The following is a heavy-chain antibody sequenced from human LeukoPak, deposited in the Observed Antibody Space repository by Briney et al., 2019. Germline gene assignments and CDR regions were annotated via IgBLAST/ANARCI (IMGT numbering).Heavy chain of an antibody. J-gene: IGHJ4*02. D-gene: IGHD4-11*01. V-gene: IGHV1-8*03. CDR2: MNPNSGNT. CDR1: GYTFTSYD. Sequence: ASVKVSCKASGYTFTSYDINWVRQATGQGLEWMGWMNPNSGNTGYAQKFQGRVTITRNTSISTAYMELSSLRSEDTAVYYRARDLRTKVPSADGGQETLVTAAS. CDR3: ARDLRTKVPSAD.